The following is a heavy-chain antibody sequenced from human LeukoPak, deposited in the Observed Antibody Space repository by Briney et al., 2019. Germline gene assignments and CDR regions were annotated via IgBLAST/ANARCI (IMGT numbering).Heavy chain of an antibody. CDR2: ISSRSYAI. V-gene: IGHV3-48*02. Sequence: GGSLRLSCAASGFTFSNYSMNWVRQAPGKGLEWVSYISSRSYAIYYADSVKGRFTISRDNAKNSLYLQMNLLRDEDTAVYYCARDFRYSLDFWGQGTLVTISS. CDR3: ARDFRYSLDF. J-gene: IGHJ4*02. CDR1: GFTFSNYS. D-gene: IGHD5-18*01.